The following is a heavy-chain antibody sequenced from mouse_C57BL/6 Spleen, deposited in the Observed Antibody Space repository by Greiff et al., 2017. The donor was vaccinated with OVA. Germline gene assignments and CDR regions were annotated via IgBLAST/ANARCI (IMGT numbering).Heavy chain of an antibody. CDR3: ARGSNFYWYFDV. D-gene: IGHD2-5*01. Sequence: EVKLMESGGGLVKPGGSLKLSCAASGLTFSSYTMSWVRQTPEKRLEWVATISGGGGNTYYPDSVKGRFTISRDNAKNTLYLQMSSLRSEDTALYYCARGSNFYWYFDVWGTGTTVTVSS. CDR2: ISGGGGNT. CDR1: GLTFSSYT. J-gene: IGHJ1*03. V-gene: IGHV5-9*01.